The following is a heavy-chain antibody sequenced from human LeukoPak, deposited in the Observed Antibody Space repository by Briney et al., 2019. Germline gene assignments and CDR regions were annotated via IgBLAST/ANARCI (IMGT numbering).Heavy chain of an antibody. CDR2: ISGSGGST. V-gene: IGHV3-23*01. J-gene: IGHJ4*02. Sequence: QPGGSLRLSCAASGFTFSSYAMRWVRQSPGKRLKWVSAISGSGGSTYYADSVKGRFTISRDNSKNTLYLQMNSLRAEDTAVYYCAKEGDIAAAAATDFDYWGQGTLVTVSS. CDR3: AKEGDIAAAAATDFDY. D-gene: IGHD6-13*01. CDR1: GFTFSSYA.